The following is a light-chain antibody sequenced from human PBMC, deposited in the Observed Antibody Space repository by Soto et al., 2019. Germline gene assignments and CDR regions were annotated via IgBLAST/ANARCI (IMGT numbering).Light chain of an antibody. CDR3: QQYARSPGT. J-gene: IGKJ1*01. Sequence: EIVMTQSPATLSVSPGEGATLSCRASQSVGRDLAWYQQKPGQAPRLLIYGASTRATGIPARFTGSGSGTEFTLAINSLQSEGFAVYYCQQYARSPGTFGQGTRVEIK. CDR2: GAS. V-gene: IGKV3-15*01. CDR1: QSVGRD.